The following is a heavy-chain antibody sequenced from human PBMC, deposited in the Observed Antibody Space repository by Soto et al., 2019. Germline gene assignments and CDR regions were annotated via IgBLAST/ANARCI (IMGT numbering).Heavy chain of an antibody. CDR2: IYYSGST. V-gene: IGHV4-61*01. Sequence: SETLSLTCTVSGGSVSSGSYYWSWIRQPPGKGLEWIGYIYYSGSTNYNPSLKSRVTISVDTSKNQFSLKLSSVTAADTAVYYCASASITTYCFDYWGQGTLVTVSS. CDR1: GGSVSSGSYY. CDR3: ASASITTYCFDY. D-gene: IGHD2-2*01. J-gene: IGHJ4*02.